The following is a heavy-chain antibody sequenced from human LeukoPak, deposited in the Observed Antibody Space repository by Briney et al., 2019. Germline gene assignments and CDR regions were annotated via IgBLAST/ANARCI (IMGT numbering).Heavy chain of an antibody. V-gene: IGHV3-23*01. D-gene: IGHD3-10*01. Sequence: GGSLRLSCAASGFTLSSYWMHWVRQAPGKGLEWVSAISGSGGSTYYADSVKGRFTISRDNSKNTLYLQMNSLRAEDTAVYYCAKDHDYYASGPIWGQGTMVTVSS. CDR1: GFTLSSYW. J-gene: IGHJ3*02. CDR2: ISGSGGST. CDR3: AKDHDYYASGPI.